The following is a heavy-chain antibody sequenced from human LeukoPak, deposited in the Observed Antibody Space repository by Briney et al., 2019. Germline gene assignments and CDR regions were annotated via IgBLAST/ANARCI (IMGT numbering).Heavy chain of an antibody. CDR3: ARSDYCSGGSCYFHY. V-gene: IGHV5-51*01. CDR1: GYSFTNNW. Sequence: GESLKISCKGSGYSFTNNWIGWVRQMPGKGLEWMGIIYPGDSDTRYSPSFQGQVTISADKSISTAYLQWSSLKASDTAMFYCARSDYCSGGSCYFHYWGQGTLVTVSS. D-gene: IGHD2-15*01. J-gene: IGHJ4*02. CDR2: IYPGDSDT.